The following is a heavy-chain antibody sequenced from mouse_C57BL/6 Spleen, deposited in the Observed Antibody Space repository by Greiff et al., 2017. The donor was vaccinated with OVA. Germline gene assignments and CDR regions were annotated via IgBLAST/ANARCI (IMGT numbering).Heavy chain of an antibody. D-gene: IGHD3-2*02. J-gene: IGHJ3*01. CDR3: ARDSSGDASFAY. Sequence: VQLQQSGAELVKPGASVKLSCTASGFNFKDYYMHWVKQRPEQGLEWIGRIDPEDGGTNYAPKFQGKATITADTSSNTAYLQLSSLTSEDTAVYYCARDSSGDASFAYWGQGTLVTVSA. V-gene: IGHV14-2*01. CDR1: GFNFKDYY. CDR2: IDPEDGGT.